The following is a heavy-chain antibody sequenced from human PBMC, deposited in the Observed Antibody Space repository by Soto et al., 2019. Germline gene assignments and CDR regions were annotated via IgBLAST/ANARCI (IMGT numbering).Heavy chain of an antibody. D-gene: IGHD3-3*01. J-gene: IGHJ4*02. V-gene: IGHV3-48*02. CDR1: GFTFSSYS. Sequence: WGSLRLSCAASGFTFSSYSMNWVRQAPGKGLEWISYISTTSSSIYYADSVKGRFTISRDNAKNSLFLQMNSLRDEDTAVYYCARKGVAFDYWGQGALVTVSS. CDR2: ISTTSSSI. CDR3: ARKGVAFDY.